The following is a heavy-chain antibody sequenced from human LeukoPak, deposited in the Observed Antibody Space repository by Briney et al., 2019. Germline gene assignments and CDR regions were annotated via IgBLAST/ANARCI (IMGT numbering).Heavy chain of an antibody. Sequence: SETLSLTCAVYGASFSGYYWSWIRQTPGKGLEWIGEINHSGSISYNPSLKSRITISVDTCKSQFSLELRSVNAADTAVYYCAKLYSSSSRDSFDVWGQGTMVTVSS. D-gene: IGHD6-6*01. CDR3: AKLYSSSSRDSFDV. CDR1: GASFSGYY. CDR2: INHSGSI. J-gene: IGHJ3*01. V-gene: IGHV4-34*01.